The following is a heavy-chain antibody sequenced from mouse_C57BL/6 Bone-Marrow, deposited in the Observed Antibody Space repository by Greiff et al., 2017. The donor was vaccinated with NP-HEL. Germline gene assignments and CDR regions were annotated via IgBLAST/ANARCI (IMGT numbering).Heavy chain of an antibody. CDR1: GYTFTSYW. J-gene: IGHJ2*01. Sequence: VQLQQPGAELVKPGASVQLSCKASGYTFTSYWMHWVKQRPGQGLEWIGMIHPNSGSTNYNEKFKSKATLTVDKSSSTAYMQLSSLTSEDSAVYYCARFYYGSSYPSFYYFDYWGQGTTLTVSS. CDR3: ARFYYGSSYPSFYYFDY. D-gene: IGHD1-1*01. V-gene: IGHV1-64*01. CDR2: IHPNSGST.